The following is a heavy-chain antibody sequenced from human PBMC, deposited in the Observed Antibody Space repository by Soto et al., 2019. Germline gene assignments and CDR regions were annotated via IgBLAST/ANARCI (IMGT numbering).Heavy chain of an antibody. V-gene: IGHV4-61*01. CDR1: GGSVSSGSYY. D-gene: IGHD1-1*01. CDR2: IYYSGSA. Sequence: SETLSLTCAVSGGSVSSGSYYWSWIRRPPGKGLEWIGYIYYSGSATYNPSLKGRVTISVDASKNLLSLKVSSVTAADTAVYLCARERTGDPTFFDYWGQGTLVTVSS. CDR3: ARERTGDPTFFDY. J-gene: IGHJ4*02.